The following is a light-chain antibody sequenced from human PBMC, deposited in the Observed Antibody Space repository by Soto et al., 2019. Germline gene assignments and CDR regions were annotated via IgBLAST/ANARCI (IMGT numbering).Light chain of an antibody. J-gene: IGKJ4*01. CDR1: QSVSNNF. CDR3: QNYGSPPVT. Sequence: DIVLTQSPGTLSGSPGERATLSCSASQSVSNNFFAWYQQKPGQAPRLLIYGASIRATGIPDRFSGSGSGTDFTLTIDRLEPEDFALYFCQNYGSPPVTFGGGTKVEI. CDR2: GAS. V-gene: IGKV3-20*01.